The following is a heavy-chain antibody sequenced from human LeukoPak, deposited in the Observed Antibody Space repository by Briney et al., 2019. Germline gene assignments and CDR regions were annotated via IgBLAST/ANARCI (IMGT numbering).Heavy chain of an antibody. CDR2: IVVGSGNT. CDR1: GFTFTSSA. CDR3: AAEVVVVDGFDP. D-gene: IGHD3-22*01. J-gene: IGHJ5*02. Sequence: EASVKVSCKASGFTFTSSAVQWVRQARGQRLEWIGWIVVGSGNTNYAQKFQKRVAITRDMSTSTAYMELSSLRSEDTAVYYCAAEVVVVDGFDPWGQGTLVTVSS. V-gene: IGHV1-58*01.